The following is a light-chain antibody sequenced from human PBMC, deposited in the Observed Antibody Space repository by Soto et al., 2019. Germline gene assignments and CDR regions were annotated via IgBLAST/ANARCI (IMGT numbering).Light chain of an antibody. Sequence: DIQMTQSPSSLSASVGDTVTITCRASQGINDFLAWFQQKPGKAPKSLISAASSLQSGVPSKFSGSGSDRDFTLTISSLQPEDSVTYYCQQYHSYPVTFGGGTKVEIK. CDR1: QGINDF. J-gene: IGKJ4*01. V-gene: IGKV1-16*02. CDR2: AAS. CDR3: QQYHSYPVT.